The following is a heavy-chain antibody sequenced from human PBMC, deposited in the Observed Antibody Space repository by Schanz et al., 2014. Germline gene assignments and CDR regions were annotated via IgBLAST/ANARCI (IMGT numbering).Heavy chain of an antibody. CDR3: ARARYTGYDCSGY. Sequence: QVQLVQSGPAVKKPGASMKVSCLASGYSFTEYFLHWVRQAPGQGLEWMGWINPNSGETNYEQKFKGRVTWTSDTSISTAFMELSGLTSDDTATYFCARARYTGYDCSGYWGQGTLLIVSS. V-gene: IGHV1-2*02. CDR2: INPNSGET. CDR1: GYSFTEYF. J-gene: IGHJ4*02. D-gene: IGHD5-12*01.